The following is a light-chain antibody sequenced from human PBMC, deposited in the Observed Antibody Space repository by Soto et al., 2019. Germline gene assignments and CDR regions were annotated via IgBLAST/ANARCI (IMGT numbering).Light chain of an antibody. V-gene: IGKV1-8*01. CDR3: QPYYSYPPI. Sequence: AIRMTQSPSSFSASTGDRVTITCRSSQGISNYLAWYQQKPGKAPNLLIYASSTLQSGVPSRFSGSGSGTDFTLTISYLQAEDVATYFCQPYYSYPPIFGQGTKLEIK. CDR1: QGISNY. J-gene: IGKJ2*01. CDR2: ASS.